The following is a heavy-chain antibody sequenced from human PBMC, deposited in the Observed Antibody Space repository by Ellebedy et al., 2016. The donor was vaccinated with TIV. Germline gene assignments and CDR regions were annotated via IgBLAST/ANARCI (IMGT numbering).Heavy chain of an antibody. CDR3: VRDGAYGDYSPGYYGLNV. Sequence: GESLKISCAASRFSFSSYWMSWVRQAPGKGLEWVANINQDGSENYVVDSVKGRFTISRDNTKNSLYVQMNSLRVEDTAVYYCVRDGAYGDYSPGYYGLNVWGQGTAVTVSS. CDR1: RFSFSSYW. J-gene: IGHJ6*02. V-gene: IGHV3-7*03. CDR2: INQDGSEN. D-gene: IGHD4-17*01.